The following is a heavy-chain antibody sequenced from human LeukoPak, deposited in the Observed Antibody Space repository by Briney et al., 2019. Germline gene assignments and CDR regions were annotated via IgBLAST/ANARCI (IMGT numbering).Heavy chain of an antibody. CDR3: ARDVQSRFDY. CDR2: IWYDGSNK. J-gene: IGHJ4*02. Sequence: GRSLRLSCAASGFTFSSYGMHWVRQAPGKGREWVADIWYDGSNKYYADSVKGRFTISRDNSKNTLYLQMNSPRTEDTAVYYCARDVQSRFDYGGQGTLVTVSS. V-gene: IGHV3-33*01. CDR1: GFTFSSYG. D-gene: IGHD6-19*01.